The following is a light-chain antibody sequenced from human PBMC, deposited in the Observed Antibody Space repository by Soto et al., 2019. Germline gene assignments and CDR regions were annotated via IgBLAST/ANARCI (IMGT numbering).Light chain of an antibody. CDR1: QSVSSSY. CDR3: QQYGSSPRT. Sequence: EIVLTQSPGTLSLSPGERATLSCRASQSVSSSYLAWYQQKPGQAPRLLIYGASSRATGIPDRFSASGSGTDFTLTISRLEPEVFAVYYCQQYGSSPRTFGQGTKVEIK. J-gene: IGKJ1*01. CDR2: GAS. V-gene: IGKV3-20*01.